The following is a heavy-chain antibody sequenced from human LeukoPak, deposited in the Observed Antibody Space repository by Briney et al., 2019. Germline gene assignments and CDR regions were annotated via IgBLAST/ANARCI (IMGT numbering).Heavy chain of an antibody. J-gene: IGHJ4*02. CDR3: AKDRYYGSGREGYYFDY. CDR1: GFTFDDYA. Sequence: GRSLRLSCAASGFTFDDYAMHWVRQAPGKGLEWVSGISWNSGSIGYADSVKGRFTISRDNAKNSLYLQMNSLRAEDTALYYCAKDRYYGSGREGYYFDYWGQGTLVTASS. D-gene: IGHD3-10*01. CDR2: ISWNSGSI. V-gene: IGHV3-9*01.